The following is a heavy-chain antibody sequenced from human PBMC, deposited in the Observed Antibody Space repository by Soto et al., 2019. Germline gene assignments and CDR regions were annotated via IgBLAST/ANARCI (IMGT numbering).Heavy chain of an antibody. CDR3: ATNYGSGYRAFDY. CDR1: GYTFTSYA. J-gene: IGHJ4*02. D-gene: IGHD3-10*01. Sequence: SVKVSWKASGYTFTSYAMHWVRQAPGLGLEWMGRINPILSVSNYAQKFQGRVTITADKSTSTAYMELSSLRSEDTAMYYCATNYGSGYRAFDYWGQGALVTVSS. CDR2: INPILSVS. V-gene: IGHV1-69*04.